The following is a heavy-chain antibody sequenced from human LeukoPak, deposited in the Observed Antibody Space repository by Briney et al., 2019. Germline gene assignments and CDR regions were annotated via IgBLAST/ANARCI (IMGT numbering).Heavy chain of an antibody. J-gene: IGHJ3*02. CDR2: INSDGSST. D-gene: IGHD3-10*01. CDR3: STGSGHAFDI. V-gene: IGHV3-74*01. Sequence: GGPLRLSCAASGFTFSSYWMHWVRQVPGKGLVWVSRINSDGSSTSYADSVKGRFTISRDNAKNTLYVQMNSLRVEDTAVYYCSTGSGHAFDIWGRGTMVTVSS. CDR1: GFTFSSYW.